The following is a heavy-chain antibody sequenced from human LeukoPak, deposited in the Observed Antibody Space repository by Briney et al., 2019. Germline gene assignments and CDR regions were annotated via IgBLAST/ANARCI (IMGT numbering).Heavy chain of an antibody. D-gene: IGHD6-19*01. CDR1: GFTFSSYS. Sequence: PGGSLRLSCAASGFTFSSYSMNWVRQAPGKGLEWLSYISIGSSTIYYADSVKGRFTISRDNAKNSLYLQMNSLRDDDTAVYYCARSSGWFLDYWGQGTLVTVSS. CDR2: ISIGSSTI. V-gene: IGHV3-48*02. CDR3: ARSSGWFLDY. J-gene: IGHJ4*02.